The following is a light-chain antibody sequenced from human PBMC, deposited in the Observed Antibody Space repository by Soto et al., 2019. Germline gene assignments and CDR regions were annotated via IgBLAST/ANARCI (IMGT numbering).Light chain of an antibody. CDR1: QSISNNF. V-gene: IGKV3-20*01. CDR2: GAT. CDR3: QQYADSPET. J-gene: IGKJ3*01. Sequence: EIVLTQSPGTLSLSPGERATLSCRASQSISNNFLAWYQQKHGQAPRLLIYGATNRATGIPDRFSGSGSGTEFTLTISRLEPEDFAMYYCQQYADSPETFGPGTKVDIK.